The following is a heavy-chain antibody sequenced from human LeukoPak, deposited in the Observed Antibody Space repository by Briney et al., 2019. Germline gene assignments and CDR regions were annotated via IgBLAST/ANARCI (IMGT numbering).Heavy chain of an antibody. V-gene: IGHV3-23*01. CDR3: AKIPTITMVRGAHVIYFDY. CDR2: ISGSGGST. J-gene: IGHJ4*02. Sequence: PGGSLRLSCAASGFTFSSYAMSWVRQAPGKGLEWVSAISGSGGSTYYADSVKGRSTISRDNSKNTLYLQMNSLRAEDTAVYYCAKIPTITMVRGAHVIYFDYWGQGTLVTVSS. D-gene: IGHD3-10*01. CDR1: GFTFSSYA.